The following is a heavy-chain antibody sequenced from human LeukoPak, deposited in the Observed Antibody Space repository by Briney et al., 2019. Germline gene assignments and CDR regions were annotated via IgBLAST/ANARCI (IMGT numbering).Heavy chain of an antibody. Sequence: PSETLSLTCAVYGGSFSGYYWSWVRQPPGKGLEWIGEINHSGSTNYNPSLKSRVTISADTSKNQFSLKLSSVTAADTAVYYCARAGPYSSSWSPFDYWGQGTLVTVSS. CDR1: GGSFSGYY. V-gene: IGHV4-34*01. J-gene: IGHJ4*02. CDR3: ARAGPYSSSWSPFDY. CDR2: INHSGST. D-gene: IGHD6-13*01.